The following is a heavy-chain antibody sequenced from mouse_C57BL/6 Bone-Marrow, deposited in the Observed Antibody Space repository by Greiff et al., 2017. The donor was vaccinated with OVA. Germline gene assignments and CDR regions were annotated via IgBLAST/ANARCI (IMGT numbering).Heavy chain of an antibody. V-gene: IGHV1-66*01. Sequence: VHLVESGPELVKPGASVKISCKASGYSFTSYYIHWVKQRPGQGLEWIGWIYPGSGNTKYNEKFKGKATLTADTSSSTAYMQLSSLTSEDSAVYYCARCYYGSRGAWFAYWGQGTLVTVSA. D-gene: IGHD1-1*01. CDR2: IYPGSGNT. CDR3: ARCYYGSRGAWFAY. J-gene: IGHJ3*01. CDR1: GYSFTSYY.